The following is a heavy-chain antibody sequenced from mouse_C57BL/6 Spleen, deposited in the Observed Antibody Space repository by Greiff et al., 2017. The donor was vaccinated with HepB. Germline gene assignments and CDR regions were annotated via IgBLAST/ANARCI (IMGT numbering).Heavy chain of an antibody. CDR3: ARSGYYYGSSYNWYFDV. D-gene: IGHD1-1*01. Sequence: LEESGPELVKPGASVKLSCKASGYTFTSYDINWVKQRPGQGLEWIGWIYPRDGSTKYNEKFKGKATLTVDTSSSTAYMELHSLTSEDSAVYFCARSGYYYGSSYNWYFDVWGTGTTVTVSS. CDR1: GYTFTSYD. CDR2: IYPRDGST. J-gene: IGHJ1*03. V-gene: IGHV1-85*01.